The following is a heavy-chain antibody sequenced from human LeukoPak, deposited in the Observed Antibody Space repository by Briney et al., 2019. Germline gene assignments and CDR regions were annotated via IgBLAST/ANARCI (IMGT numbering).Heavy chain of an antibody. J-gene: IGHJ4*02. CDR3: ATMVRGVITNIDY. D-gene: IGHD3-10*01. V-gene: IGHV4-39*01. CDR2: IYYSGST. CDR1: GGSISSSSYY. Sequence: SSETLSLTCTVSGGSISSSSYYWGWIRQPPGKGLEWIGSIYYSGSTYYNPSLKSRVTISVHTSKNQFSLKLSSVTAADTAVYYCATMVRGVITNIDYWGQGTLVTVSS.